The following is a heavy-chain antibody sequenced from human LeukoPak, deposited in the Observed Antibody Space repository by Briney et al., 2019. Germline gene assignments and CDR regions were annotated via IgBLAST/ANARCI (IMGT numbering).Heavy chain of an antibody. CDR1: GYTFTGYY. D-gene: IGHD5-18*01. V-gene: IGHV1-2*02. CDR2: INPNSGGT. CDR3: ARERIRTAGDWFDP. J-gene: IGHJ5*02. Sequence: ASVKVSCKASGYTFTGYYMHWVRQAPGQGLEWMGWINPNSGGTNYAQKFQGRVTMTRDTSISTAYMELSRLRSDDTAVYYCARERIRTAGDWFDPWGQGTLVTASS.